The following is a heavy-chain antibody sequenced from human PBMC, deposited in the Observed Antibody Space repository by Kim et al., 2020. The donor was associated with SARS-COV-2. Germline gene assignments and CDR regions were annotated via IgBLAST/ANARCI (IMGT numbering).Heavy chain of an antibody. CDR2: T. J-gene: IGHJ6*02. Sequence: TTYADSEKGRFTISRDNAKNTLYLQMNSLRAEDTAVYYCTRGAYYHMDVWGQGTPVIVSS. V-gene: IGHV3-74*01. CDR3: TRGAYYHMDV.